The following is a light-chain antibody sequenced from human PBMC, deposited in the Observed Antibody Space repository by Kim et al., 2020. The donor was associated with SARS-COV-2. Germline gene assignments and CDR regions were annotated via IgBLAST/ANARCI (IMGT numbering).Light chain of an antibody. CDR2: GAS. CDR3: QQYKNWPLT. CDR1: QSVGSN. Sequence: VSPGERDTLSCRASQSVGSNLAWYQHKIGQAPKVLMYGASIRATGIPARFSGRGSGTEFPLTVSSLQSEDFAVYYCQQYKNWPLTFGGGTKVDIK. V-gene: IGKV3-15*01. J-gene: IGKJ4*01.